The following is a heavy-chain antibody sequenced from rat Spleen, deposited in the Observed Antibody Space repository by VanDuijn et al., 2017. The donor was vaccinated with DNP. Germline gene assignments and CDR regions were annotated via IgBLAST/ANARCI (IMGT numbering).Heavy chain of an antibody. Sequence: QVQLKESGPGLVQPSQTLSLTCTVSGFSLTTYHVHWVRQPPGKGLEWMGVIWSNGGTDHNSVLKSRLSINRDTSESQVFLKMNSLQTEDTAMYFCARSHTTGLTWFAYWGQGTLVTVSS. D-gene: IGHD1-9*01. V-gene: IGHV2-27*01. CDR3: ARSHTTGLTWFAY. CDR2: IWSNGGT. CDR1: GFSLTTYH. J-gene: IGHJ3*01.